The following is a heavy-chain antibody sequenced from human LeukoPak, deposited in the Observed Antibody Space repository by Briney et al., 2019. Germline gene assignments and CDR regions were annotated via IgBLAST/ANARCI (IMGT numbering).Heavy chain of an antibody. Sequence: SGPTLVKPTQTLTLTCTFSGFSLSTSGMCVSWIRQPPGKALEWLARIDWDDDRYYSTSLKTRLTISKDISKNQVVLTMTNMDPVDTATYYCARISPDYYDSSGYFDYWGQGTLVTVSS. CDR3: ARISPDYYDSSGYFDY. CDR1: GFSLSTSGMC. J-gene: IGHJ4*02. D-gene: IGHD3-22*01. V-gene: IGHV2-70*11. CDR2: IDWDDDR.